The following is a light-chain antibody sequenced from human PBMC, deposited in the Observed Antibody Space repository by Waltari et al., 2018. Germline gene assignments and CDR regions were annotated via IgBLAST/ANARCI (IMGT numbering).Light chain of an antibody. CDR1: QSVSSN. Sequence: EIVMTQSPATLSVSPGERATLSCRASQSVSSNLAWYQQKPGQAPRLLIYGASTRTTGIPARFSGSGSGTTFSILIISRQSAEVAVYYCQQYYNWSPRWTFGQGTKVEIK. V-gene: IGKV3-15*01. CDR3: QQYYNWSPRWT. J-gene: IGKJ1*01. CDR2: GAS.